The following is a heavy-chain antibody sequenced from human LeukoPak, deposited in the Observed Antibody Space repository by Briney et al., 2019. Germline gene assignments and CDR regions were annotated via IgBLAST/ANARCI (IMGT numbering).Heavy chain of an antibody. Sequence: EAGGSLRLSCAASGFTFSSYGMHWVRQAPGKGLEWVAVISYDGSNKYYADSVKGRFTISRDNSKNTLYLQMNSLRAEDTAVYYCATPFDYGDLGDAFDIWGQGTMVTVSS. CDR3: ATPFDYGDLGDAFDI. CDR2: ISYDGSNK. CDR1: GFTFSSYG. D-gene: IGHD4-17*01. V-gene: IGHV3-30*03. J-gene: IGHJ3*02.